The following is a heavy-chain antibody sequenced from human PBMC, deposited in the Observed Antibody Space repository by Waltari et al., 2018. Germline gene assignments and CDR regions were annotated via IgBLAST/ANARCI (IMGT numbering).Heavy chain of an antibody. CDR1: GGTFSRDA. CDR3: ARDSVLTTVVIRMDV. V-gene: IGHV1-69*01. D-gene: IGHD4-17*01. CDR2: IIPIFGTA. J-gene: IGHJ6*02. Sequence: QVQLVQSGAEVKKPGSSVTVSCKASGGTFSRDATNWVRQAPGQGLEWMGGIIPIFGTAHYAQKFQGRVTMTADESTSTAYMELRSLRSEDTAVYYCARDSVLTTVVIRMDVWGQGTTVTVSS.